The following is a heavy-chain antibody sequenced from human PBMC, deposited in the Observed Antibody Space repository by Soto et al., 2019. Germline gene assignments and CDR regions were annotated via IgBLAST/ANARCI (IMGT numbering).Heavy chain of an antibody. Sequence: SDPLSLTCTVCRGSISNYYWSWIQKPPGKGLEWIGYIYYSGSTNYNPSLTSRVTITVDTSKNQFSLKLSSVTAADTAVYYCARNSEYSSSSNAFGIWGQGTMVTVSS. CDR3: ARNSEYSSSSNAFGI. V-gene: IGHV4-59*07. D-gene: IGHD6-6*01. CDR2: IYYSGST. CDR1: RGSISNYY. J-gene: IGHJ3*02.